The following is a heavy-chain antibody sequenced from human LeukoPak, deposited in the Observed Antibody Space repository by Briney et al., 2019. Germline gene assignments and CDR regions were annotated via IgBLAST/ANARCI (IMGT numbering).Heavy chain of an antibody. CDR2: INHSGNT. Sequence: SETLSLTCAVYGGSFSDFYRSWIRQPPGKGLEWIGEINHSGNTNCNTSLKSRVTISVDTSKKQFSLKLSSVTVADTAVYYCARVSAWSRTSLTTYGMDVWGQGTTVTVSS. CDR3: ARVSAWSRTSLTTYGMDV. D-gene: IGHD2-2*01. V-gene: IGHV4-34*01. CDR1: GGSFSDFY. J-gene: IGHJ6*02.